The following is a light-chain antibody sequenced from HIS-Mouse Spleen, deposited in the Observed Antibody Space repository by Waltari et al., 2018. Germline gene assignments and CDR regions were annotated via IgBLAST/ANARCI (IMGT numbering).Light chain of an antibody. V-gene: IGLV2-11*01. CDR2: DSS. Sequence: QSALTQPRSVSGSPRQAVTISCTGTSSDVGGYNYVSCYQQHPRKTTKLMIYDSSKRPSGVPDSFAGSKSGNAASLTISGLQAEDEADYYCCSYAGSYTGVFGTGTKVTVL. CDR3: CSYAGSYTGV. CDR1: SSDVGGYNY. J-gene: IGLJ1*01.